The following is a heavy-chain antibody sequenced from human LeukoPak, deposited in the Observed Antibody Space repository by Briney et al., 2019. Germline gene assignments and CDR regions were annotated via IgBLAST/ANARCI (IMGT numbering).Heavy chain of an antibody. J-gene: IGHJ5*02. Sequence: SVKVSCKASGGTFSSYAISWVRQAPGQGLEWMGGIIPIFGTANYAQKFQGRVTITTDESTSTAYMELSSLRSEDTAVYYCATRGRNGFWFDHWGQGTLVTVSS. D-gene: IGHD3-16*01. CDR1: GGTFSSYA. CDR3: ATRGRNGFWFDH. V-gene: IGHV1-69*05. CDR2: IIPIFGTA.